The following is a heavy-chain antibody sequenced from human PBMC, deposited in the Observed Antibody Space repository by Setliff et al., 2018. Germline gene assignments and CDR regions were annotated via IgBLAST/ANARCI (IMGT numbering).Heavy chain of an antibody. CDR1: GFSINVYS. D-gene: IGHD3-10*01. CDR3: ARDQAGVYDY. V-gene: IGHV3-11*06. Sequence: GGSLRLSCAASGFSINVYSMTWVRQAPGKGLEWLSHISDSSRTHTAYADSVRGRFTISRDNAKNSVYLQMNSLRAEDTAVYYCARDQAGVYDYWGQGTLVTVSS. J-gene: IGHJ4*02. CDR2: ISDSSRTHT.